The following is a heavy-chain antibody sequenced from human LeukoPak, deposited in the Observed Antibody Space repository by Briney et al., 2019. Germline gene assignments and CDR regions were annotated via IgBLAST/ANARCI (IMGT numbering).Heavy chain of an antibody. V-gene: IGHV3-21*01. D-gene: IGHD6-19*01. CDR2: ISSSSSYI. J-gene: IGHJ4*02. CDR1: GFTFSSYS. CDR3: ARGRRSSGWTGSD. Sequence: GGSLRLSCAASGFTFSSYSMNWVRQAPGKGLEWVSSISSSSSYIYYADSVKGRFTISRDNAKNSLYLQMNSLRAENTAVYYCARGRRSSGWTGSDWGQGTLVTVSS.